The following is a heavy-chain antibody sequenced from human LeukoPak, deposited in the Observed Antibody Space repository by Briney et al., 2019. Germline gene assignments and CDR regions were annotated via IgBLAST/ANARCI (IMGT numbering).Heavy chain of an antibody. Sequence: GASVRVSCKASGYTFTSYYMHWVRHAPGQGLEWMGIINPSGGSTSYAQKFQGRVTMTRDTSTSTVYMELSSLRSEDTAVYYCARDTPPKNWFDPWGQGTLVTVSS. CDR1: GYTFTSYY. CDR2: INPSGGST. CDR3: ARDTPPKNWFDP. V-gene: IGHV1-46*01. J-gene: IGHJ5*02.